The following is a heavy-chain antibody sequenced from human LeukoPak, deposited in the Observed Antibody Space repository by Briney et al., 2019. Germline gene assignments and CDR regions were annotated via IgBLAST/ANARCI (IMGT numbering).Heavy chain of an antibody. J-gene: IGHJ4*02. CDR1: GGSISSYY. CDR2: IYYSGST. D-gene: IGHD2-8*01. V-gene: IGHV4-59*12. CDR3: ARRKSVVQPSKSRAIYFDY. Sequence: PSETLSLTCTVSGGSISSYYWSWIRQPPGKGLEWIGYIYYSGSTNYNPSLKSRVTISVDTSKNQFSLKLSSVTAAGTAVYYCARRKSVVQPSKSRAIYFDYWGQGTLVTVSS.